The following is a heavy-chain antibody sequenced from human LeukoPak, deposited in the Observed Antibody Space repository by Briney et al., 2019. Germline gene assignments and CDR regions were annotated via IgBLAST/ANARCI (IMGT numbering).Heavy chain of an antibody. J-gene: IGHJ5*02. Sequence: SETLSLTCTVSGGSISSSSYYWGWIRQPPGKGLEWIGSIYYSGSTNYNPSLKSRVTISVDTSKNQFSLKLSSVTAADTAVYYCARTTPDGENWFDPWGQGTLVTVSS. CDR3: ARTTPDGENWFDP. V-gene: IGHV4-39*07. CDR1: GGSISSSSYY. D-gene: IGHD3-10*01. CDR2: IYYSGST.